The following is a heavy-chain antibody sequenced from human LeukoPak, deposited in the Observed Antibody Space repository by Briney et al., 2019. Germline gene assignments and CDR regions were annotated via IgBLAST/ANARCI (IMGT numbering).Heavy chain of an antibody. CDR3: ARQGLYDSSDFWTFQH. Sequence: GGSLRLSCAASGFTFSDYYMSWIRQTPGKGLEWVSYISDSSGYKNYADSLKGRFTISRDNAKNSVYLQMNSLSAEDTAVYYCARQGLYDSSDFWTFQHWGQGTLVTV. D-gene: IGHD3/OR15-3a*01. J-gene: IGHJ1*01. V-gene: IGHV3-11*06. CDR1: GFTFSDYY. CDR2: ISDSSGYK.